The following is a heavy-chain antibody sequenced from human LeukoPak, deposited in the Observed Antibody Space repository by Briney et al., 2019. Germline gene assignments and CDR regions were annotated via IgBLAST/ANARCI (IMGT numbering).Heavy chain of an antibody. CDR2: IRGRGGST. CDR1: GFTFSSYA. Sequence: VGSLRLSCAASGFTFSSYAKSWVRQAPGKGREWISAIRGRGGSTYYADSAKGRLTISRHNSKNTLYLQMNSVRAEDTGVYDCAKPGRGWYVGYDAFDIWGQGTMVTVSS. V-gene: IGHV3-23*01. CDR3: AKPGRGWYVGYDAFDI. D-gene: IGHD6-19*01. J-gene: IGHJ3*02.